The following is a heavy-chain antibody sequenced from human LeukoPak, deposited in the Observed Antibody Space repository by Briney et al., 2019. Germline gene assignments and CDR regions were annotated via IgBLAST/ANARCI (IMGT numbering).Heavy chain of an antibody. CDR3: ARFTLLLLGLGVYSYNYGDY. Sequence: ASVKVSCKASGGTFFNYGVTWVRQAPGQGLEWMGGVIPVLGKAHYAQSLQGRVTITADESTSTAYVELNSLKSEDTAVYYCARFTLLLLGLGVYSYNYGDYWGRGTLVSVSS. D-gene: IGHD3-16*01. CDR1: GGTFFNYG. V-gene: IGHV1-69*13. J-gene: IGHJ4*02. CDR2: VIPVLGKA.